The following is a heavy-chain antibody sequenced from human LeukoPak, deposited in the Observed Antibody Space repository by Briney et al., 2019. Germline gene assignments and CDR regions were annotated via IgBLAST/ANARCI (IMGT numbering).Heavy chain of an antibody. CDR2: INPNSGGT. CDR3: ARDLDSSGWFHFDY. Sequence: ASVKVSCKASGYTFTGYYMHWVRPAPGQGLEWMGWINPNSGGTNYAQKFQGRVTMTRDTSISTAYMELSRLRSDDTAVYYCARDLDSSGWFHFDYWGQGTLVTVSS. D-gene: IGHD6-19*01. J-gene: IGHJ4*02. V-gene: IGHV1-2*02. CDR1: GYTFTGYY.